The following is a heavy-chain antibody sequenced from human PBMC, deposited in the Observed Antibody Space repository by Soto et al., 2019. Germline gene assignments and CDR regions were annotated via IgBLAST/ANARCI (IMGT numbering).Heavy chain of an antibody. CDR3: ARGETIFGVAYFYYFDY. CDR1: GFTFSSHS. CDR2: ISYDGSIS. V-gene: IGHV3-30-3*01. J-gene: IGHJ4*02. Sequence: SLRLSCAASGFTFSSHSMHWVRQAPGKGLEWVAVISYDGSISYYSDSVKGRFTISRDNSKNTLYLQMNSLRAEDTAIYYCARGETIFGVAYFYYFDYWGQGTLVTVSS. D-gene: IGHD3-3*01.